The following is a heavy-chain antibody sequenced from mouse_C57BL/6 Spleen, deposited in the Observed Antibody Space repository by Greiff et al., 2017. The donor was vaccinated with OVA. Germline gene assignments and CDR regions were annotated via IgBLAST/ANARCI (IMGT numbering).Heavy chain of an antibody. CDR2: IDPSDSYT. CDR3: ARDGSSLFDY. D-gene: IGHD1-1*01. Sequence: QVQLQQPGAELVMPGASVKLSCKASGYTFTSYWMHWVKQRPGQGLEWIGEIDPSDSYTNYNQKFKGKSTLTVDKSSSTAYMQLSSLTSEDSAVDYCARDGSSLFDYWGQGTTLTVSS. J-gene: IGHJ2*01. CDR1: GYTFTSYW. V-gene: IGHV1-69*01.